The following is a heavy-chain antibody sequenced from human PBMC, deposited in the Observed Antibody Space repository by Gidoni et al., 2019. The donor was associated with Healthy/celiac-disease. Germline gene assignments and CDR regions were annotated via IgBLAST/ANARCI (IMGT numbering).Heavy chain of an antibody. V-gene: IGHV3-30-3*01. CDR1: GFTFSSYA. J-gene: IGHJ4*02. D-gene: IGHD3-10*01. Sequence: QVQLVESGGGVVQPGRSLRLSCAASGFTFSSYAMHWVRQAPGKGLEWVAVISYDGSNKYYADSVKGRFTISRDNSKNTLYLQMNSLRAEDTAVYYCARSGPIWFGESEPYYFDYWGQGTLVTVSS. CDR2: ISYDGSNK. CDR3: ARSGPIWFGESEPYYFDY.